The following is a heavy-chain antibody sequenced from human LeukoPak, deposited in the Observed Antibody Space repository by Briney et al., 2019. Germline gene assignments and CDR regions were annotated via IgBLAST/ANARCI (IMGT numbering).Heavy chain of an antibody. CDR1: GGSISSYY. D-gene: IGHD6-19*01. CDR2: IYNSGST. V-gene: IGHV4-59*08. J-gene: IGHJ4*02. Sequence: NPSETLSLTCSVSGGSISSYYWSWIRQSPGKGLEWIGYIYNSGSTNYNPSLKSRVTISVDTSKNQFSLKLSSVTAADTAVYYCARLGGWSLRDWGQGTLVTVSS. CDR3: ARLGGWSLRD.